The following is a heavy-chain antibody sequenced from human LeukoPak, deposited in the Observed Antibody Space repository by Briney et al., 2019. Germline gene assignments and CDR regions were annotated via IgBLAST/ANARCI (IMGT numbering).Heavy chain of an antibody. CDR3: ARGDVDPYVFDI. D-gene: IGHD3-10*02. CDR2: INHSGST. Sequence: SETLSLTCTFYGGSFSRYNWNWIRQPPGKGLEWIGEINHSGSTNYNPSLKSRVTISVDTSKNQFSLKVKSVIAADTAVYYCARGDVDPYVFDIWGQGTMVTVSS. V-gene: IGHV4-34*01. CDR1: GGSFSRYN. J-gene: IGHJ3*02.